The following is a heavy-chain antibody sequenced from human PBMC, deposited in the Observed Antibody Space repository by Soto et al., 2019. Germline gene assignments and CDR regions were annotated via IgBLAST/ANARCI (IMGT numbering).Heavy chain of an antibody. CDR1: GFTFSSYA. Sequence: GGSLRLSCAASGFTFSSYAMSWVRQAPGKGLEWVSAISGSGGSTYYADSVKGRFTISRDNSKNTLYLQMNSLRAEDTAVYYCAKDLRFLEWLSLYDYWGQGTLVTVSS. CDR3: AKDLRFLEWLSLYDY. J-gene: IGHJ4*02. V-gene: IGHV3-23*01. D-gene: IGHD3-3*01. CDR2: ISGSGGST.